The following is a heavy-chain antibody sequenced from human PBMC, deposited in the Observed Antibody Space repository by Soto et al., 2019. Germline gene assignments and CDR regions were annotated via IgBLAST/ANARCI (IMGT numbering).Heavy chain of an antibody. D-gene: IGHD2-2*01. CDR1: GGSISSGGYS. Sequence: SETLSLTCAVSGGSISSGGYSWSWIRQPPGKGLEWIGYIYHSGSTYYNPSLKSRVTISVDRSKNQFSLKLSSVTAADTAVYYCASSRYCISTSCHPSSFDYYYYGMDVWGQGTTVTVSS. J-gene: IGHJ6*02. CDR2: IYHSGST. V-gene: IGHV4-30-2*01. CDR3: ASSRYCISTSCHPSSFDYYYYGMDV.